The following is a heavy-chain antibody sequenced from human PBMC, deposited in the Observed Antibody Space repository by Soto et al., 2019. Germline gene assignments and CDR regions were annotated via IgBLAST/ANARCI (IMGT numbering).Heavy chain of an antibody. CDR2: VYSSGTT. CDR3: ARDIASYAYGEGY. J-gene: IGHJ4*02. D-gene: IGHD2-21*01. Sequence: SETLSLTCTVSAGSINSYWWSCIRQPAGKVLEWIGRVYSSGTTDYNPSLNSRATMSVETSKNQFSLKLSSVTAADTAVYYCARDIASYAYGEGYWGQGIQVTVSS. CDR1: AGSINSYW. V-gene: IGHV4-4*07.